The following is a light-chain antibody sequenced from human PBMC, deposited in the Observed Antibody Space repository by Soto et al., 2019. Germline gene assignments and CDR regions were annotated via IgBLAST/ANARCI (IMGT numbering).Light chain of an antibody. J-gene: IGKJ2*01. CDR1: LSVSSH. V-gene: IGKV3-11*01. Sequence: EVVLTHSPGTLSLSPGERANLSCRASLSVSSHLAWYQQKPGQTPRLLIYDASNRATGIPARFSGSGSGTDFTLTISSLEPEDFAVYYCQQRSTFGQGTKLEIK. CDR2: DAS. CDR3: QQRST.